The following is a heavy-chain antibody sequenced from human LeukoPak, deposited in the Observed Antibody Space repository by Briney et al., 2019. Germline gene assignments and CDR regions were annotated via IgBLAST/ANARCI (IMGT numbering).Heavy chain of an antibody. CDR2: ISSSSSYI. Sequence: PGGSLRLSCAASGFTFSSYSMNWVRQAPGKGLEWVSSISSSSSYIYYADSVKGRFTISRDNAKNSLYLQMNSLRAEDTAVYYCARDLFGGSGSYPYYYYGMDVWGQGTTVTVSS. D-gene: IGHD3-10*01. J-gene: IGHJ6*02. CDR1: GFTFSSYS. V-gene: IGHV3-21*01. CDR3: ARDLFGGSGSYPYYYYGMDV.